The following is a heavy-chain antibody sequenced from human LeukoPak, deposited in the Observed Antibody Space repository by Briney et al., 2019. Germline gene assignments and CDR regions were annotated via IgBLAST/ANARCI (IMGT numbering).Heavy chain of an antibody. Sequence: GASVKVSCKASGYTFTSYGISWVRQAPGQGLEWMGWISAYNGNTNYAQKLQGRVTMTTDTSTSTAYMELRSLRSDDTAVYYCARDVPIHNSYYYYMDVWGQGTLVTVSS. CDR1: GYTFTSYG. CDR3: ARDVPIHNSYYYYMDV. J-gene: IGHJ6*03. D-gene: IGHD2/OR15-2a*01. V-gene: IGHV1-18*01. CDR2: ISAYNGNT.